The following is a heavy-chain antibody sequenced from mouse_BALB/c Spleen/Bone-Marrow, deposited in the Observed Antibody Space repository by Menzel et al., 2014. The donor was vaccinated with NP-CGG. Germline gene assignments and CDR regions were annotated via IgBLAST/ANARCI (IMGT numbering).Heavy chain of an antibody. Sequence: VQLQQSGPELVKPGASVRISCKASGYTFTSYYIHWLKQRPGQGLEWIGWVYPGYVNTKYNEKFKGKATLTADKSSGTAYMQLSSLTSEDSAVYFCAXXXXXXXMDYWGQGPSVTVSS. V-gene: IGHV1S56*01. CDR3: AXXXXXXXMDY. CDR1: GYTFTSYY. CDR2: VYPGYVNT. J-gene: IGHJ4*01.